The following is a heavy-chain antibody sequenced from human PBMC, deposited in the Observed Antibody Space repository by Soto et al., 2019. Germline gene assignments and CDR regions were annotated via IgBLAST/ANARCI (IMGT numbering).Heavy chain of an antibody. Sequence: DVQLVESGGGLIQPGESLRLSCAAFGLTISGKKYVAWVRQAPGKGLEWVSGLYDVDGSFYADSVRGRCTTSSDSSKTTVYLQMNDLRPDDTAVYYCAPWHEREHAYDVWGQGTTVTVAS. V-gene: IGHV3-53*01. CDR2: LYDVDGS. J-gene: IGHJ3*01. D-gene: IGHD1-1*01. CDR1: GLTISGKKY. CDR3: APWHEREHAYDV.